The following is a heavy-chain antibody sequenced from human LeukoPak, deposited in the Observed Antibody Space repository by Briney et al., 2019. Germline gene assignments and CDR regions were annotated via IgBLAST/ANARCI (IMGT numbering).Heavy chain of an antibody. D-gene: IGHD3-3*01. CDR2: ISAYNGNT. J-gene: IGHJ4*02. CDR3: ARDSPYNDFWSGYSDPTPYYFDY. V-gene: IGHV1-18*01. Sequence: ASVKFSCKASGYTFTSYGISWVRQDPGQVLEWMGWISAYNGNTNYAQKFQGRVTMTADTSTSTAYMELRSLRSDDTAMYFCARDSPYNDFWSGYSDPTPYYFDYWGQGTRITVSS. CDR1: GYTFTSYG.